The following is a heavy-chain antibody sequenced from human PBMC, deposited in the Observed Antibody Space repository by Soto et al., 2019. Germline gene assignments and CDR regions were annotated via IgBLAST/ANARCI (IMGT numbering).Heavy chain of an antibody. CDR2: IYPGGNT. CDR1: GGSISSGHYP. J-gene: IGHJ4*02. D-gene: IGHD2-8*02. Sequence: QLQLQASGSGLVKPSQTLSLTCAVSGGSISSGHYPLTWIRQPPGKGLEWIWYIYPGGNTYYSPSLKSRVTIALDTSKSLVSLRLNSVTAADTAVYYCAILVGVAISPWGQGTLVTVSS. V-gene: IGHV4-30-2*01. CDR3: AILVGVAISP.